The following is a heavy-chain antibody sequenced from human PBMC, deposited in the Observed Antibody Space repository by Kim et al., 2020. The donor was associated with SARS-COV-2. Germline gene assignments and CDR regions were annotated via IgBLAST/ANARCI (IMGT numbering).Heavy chain of an antibody. CDR3: AKARTTMIVVVITTGYYYRKDV. Sequence: GGSLRLSCAASGFTFSSYAMSWVRQAPGKGLEWVSAISGSGGSTYYADSVKGRFTISRDNSKNTLYLQMNSLRAEDTAVYYCAKARTTMIVVVITTGYYYRKDVRGQGTTVTLSS. J-gene: IGHJ6*02. CDR1: GFTFSSYA. V-gene: IGHV3-23*01. CDR2: ISGSGGST. D-gene: IGHD3-22*01.